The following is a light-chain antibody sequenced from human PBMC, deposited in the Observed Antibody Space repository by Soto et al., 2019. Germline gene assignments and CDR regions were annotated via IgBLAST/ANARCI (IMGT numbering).Light chain of an antibody. Sequence: QSVLTQPASVSGSPGQSITISCTGNSSDVGGYNYVSWYQQHPGKAPKLMIYDVSNRPSGVSNRFSGSKSGNTASLTISGLQAEDEADYYCRSYTSSSTRVVFGGGTKVTVL. CDR1: SSDVGGYNY. J-gene: IGLJ2*01. CDR3: RSYTSSSTRVV. V-gene: IGLV2-14*01. CDR2: DVS.